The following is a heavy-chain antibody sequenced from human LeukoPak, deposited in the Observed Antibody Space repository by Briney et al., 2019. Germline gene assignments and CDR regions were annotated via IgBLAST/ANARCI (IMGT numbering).Heavy chain of an antibody. V-gene: IGHV3-30*14. D-gene: IGHD2-2*01. J-gene: IGHJ3*02. CDR2: TLYDGSNK. Sequence: GRSLRLSCAASGFTFSIYDMHWVRQAPGKGLEWVAMTLYDGSNKYYADSVKGRFTISRDNSKNTLYLQMNSLRAEDTAVYYCASVGYQLLHDAFDIWGQGTMVTVSS. CDR3: ASVGYQLLHDAFDI. CDR1: GFTFSIYD.